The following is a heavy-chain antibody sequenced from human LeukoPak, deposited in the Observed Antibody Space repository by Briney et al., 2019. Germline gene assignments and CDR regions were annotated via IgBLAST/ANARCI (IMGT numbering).Heavy chain of an antibody. CDR2: IYYSGST. CDR3: ARVGYSSSIDY. CDR1: RGAISIDY. Sequence: SETLSLTRTVSRGAISIDYWSWIPQPPGKGLECIWYIYYSGSTNSNTSMKRRVTISVDTSKTQFSLKLSSVTAADTAVYYCARVGYSSSIDYWGQGTLVTVSS. V-gene: IGHV4-59*12. D-gene: IGHD6-6*01. J-gene: IGHJ4*02.